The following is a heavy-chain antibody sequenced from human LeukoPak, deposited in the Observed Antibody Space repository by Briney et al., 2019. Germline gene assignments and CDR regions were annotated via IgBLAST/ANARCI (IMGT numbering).Heavy chain of an antibody. CDR3: ARGPGPTGYFDY. CDR1: GHSIIDSFY. D-gene: IGHD3-10*01. Sequence: SETLSLTCTVSGHSIIDSFYWGWIRQPPGKGLEWIGSIYHTGSTYYNPSLKSRVTISVDTSKNQFSLKLNSVTAADTAVYYCARGPGPTGYFDYWGQGALVTVSS. V-gene: IGHV4-38-2*02. CDR2: IYHTGST. J-gene: IGHJ4*02.